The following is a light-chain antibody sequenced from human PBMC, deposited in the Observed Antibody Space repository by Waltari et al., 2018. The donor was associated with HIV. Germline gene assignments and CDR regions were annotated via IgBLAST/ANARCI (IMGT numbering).Light chain of an antibody. CDR3: QTWGMGIVV. CDR1: SEHSNFA. Sequence: QIILTQSPSAPASPGASVKLTCTLSSEHSNFAIAWLQQQPEKGPRYLMKLNSDGSHTKGDGIPDRFSGSSSGAERYLSISSLHSDDEADYYCQTWGMGIVVFGGGTKLTVL. J-gene: IGLJ3*02. CDR2: LNSDGSH. V-gene: IGLV4-69*01.